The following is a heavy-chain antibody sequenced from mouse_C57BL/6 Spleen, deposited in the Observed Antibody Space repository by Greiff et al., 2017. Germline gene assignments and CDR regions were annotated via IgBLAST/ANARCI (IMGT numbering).Heavy chain of an antibody. J-gene: IGHJ1*03. CDR3: AREATYNYDYDGWYFDV. CDR2: IYPGSGNT. Sequence: QVQLQQSGAELVRPGASVKLSCKASGYTFTDYYINWVKQRPGQGLEWIARIYPGSGNTYYNEKFKGKATLTAEKSSSTAYMQLSSLTSEDSAVYFCAREATYNYDYDGWYFDVWGTGTTVTVSS. CDR1: GYTFTDYY. V-gene: IGHV1-76*01. D-gene: IGHD2-4*01.